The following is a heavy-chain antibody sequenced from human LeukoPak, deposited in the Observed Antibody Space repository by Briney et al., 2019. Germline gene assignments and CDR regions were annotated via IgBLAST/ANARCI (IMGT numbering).Heavy chain of an antibody. CDR3: ASGRGSGSLR. Sequence: ASAKVSSKPPVYTFNVSFMQWVRQTPEQGLEWMGWINPNGGGTNYALKFQGRVTMSLDTSNSAAYMELTSLTPDDTAIYYCASGRGSGSLRWGQGTLVTVSS. V-gene: IGHV1-2*02. CDR2: INPNGGGT. D-gene: IGHD1-26*01. J-gene: IGHJ4*02. CDR1: VYTFNVSF.